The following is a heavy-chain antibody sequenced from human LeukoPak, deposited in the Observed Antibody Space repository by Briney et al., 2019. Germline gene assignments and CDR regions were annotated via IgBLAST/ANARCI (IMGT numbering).Heavy chain of an antibody. J-gene: IGHJ3*02. V-gene: IGHV3-11*01. CDR3: ARDLLVRDGYNAFDI. CDR2: ISSSGSTI. D-gene: IGHD5-24*01. Sequence: GGPLRLSCAASALTFSDYYMSWIRQAPGKGLEWVSYISSSGSTIYYADSVKGRFTISRDNAKNSLYLQMNSLRAEDTAVYYCARDLLVRDGYNAFDIWGQGTMVTVSS. CDR1: ALTFSDYY.